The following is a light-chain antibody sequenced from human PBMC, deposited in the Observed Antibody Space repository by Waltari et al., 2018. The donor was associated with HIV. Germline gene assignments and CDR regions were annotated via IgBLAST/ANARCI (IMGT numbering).Light chain of an antibody. CDR2: WAS. CDR1: QSVFSTPTHNHF. V-gene: IGKV4-1*01. J-gene: IGKJ4*01. CDR3: QQYSSSLPLT. Sequence: DIVMTQSPDSLAVSLGERATINCKSSQSVFSTPTHNHFLAWYPQKPGQPPKLLIYWASAREYVVPDRFSGSGSGTDFTLTISSLQAEDVAVYVCQQYSSSLPLTFGGGTKVEIK.